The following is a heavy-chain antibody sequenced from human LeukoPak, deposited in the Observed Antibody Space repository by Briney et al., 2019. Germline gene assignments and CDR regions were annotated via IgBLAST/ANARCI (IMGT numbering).Heavy chain of an antibody. Sequence: PSQTLSLTCTVSGGSISSGSYYCSWIRQPAGKGLEWIGHIYKSGSTNYNPSLKSRVTISVDTSKNQFSLKLSSVTAADTAVYYCARDLGGSYSSETWFDPWGQGTLVTVSS. V-gene: IGHV4-61*09. CDR2: IYKSGST. D-gene: IGHD1-26*01. J-gene: IGHJ5*02. CDR1: GGSISSGSYY. CDR3: ARDLGGSYSSETWFDP.